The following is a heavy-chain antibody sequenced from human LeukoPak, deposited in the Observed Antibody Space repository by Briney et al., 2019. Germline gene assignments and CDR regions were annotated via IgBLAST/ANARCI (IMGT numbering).Heavy chain of an antibody. Sequence: PGGSLRLSCAASGFTFSSYAMIWGRQAPGKGLEWVSVISGSGGTTYYADSVKGRFTISRDNSKNTLYLHMNSLRGEDTAVYYCAKEPTRHYVVGDFDYWGQGILVTVSS. V-gene: IGHV3-23*01. CDR1: GFTFSSYA. J-gene: IGHJ4*02. CDR2: ISGSGGTT. CDR3: AKEPTRHYVVGDFDY. D-gene: IGHD3-10*02.